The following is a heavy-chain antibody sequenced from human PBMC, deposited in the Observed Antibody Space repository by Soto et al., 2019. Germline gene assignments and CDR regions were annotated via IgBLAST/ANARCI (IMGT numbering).Heavy chain of an antibody. CDR2: INAGNGDT. CDR1: GYTFTSYG. D-gene: IGHD5-12*01. J-gene: IGHJ4*02. V-gene: IGHV1-18*01. Sequence: ASVKVSCKASGYTFTSYGISWVRQAPGQRREWMAWINAGNGDTNYSQKFQGRVTITADKSTTTAYMEVSSLRPEDTAMYYCVKDSPIGSVFSGHDDIDSWGQGTPVTVSS. CDR3: VKDSPIGSVFSGHDDIDS.